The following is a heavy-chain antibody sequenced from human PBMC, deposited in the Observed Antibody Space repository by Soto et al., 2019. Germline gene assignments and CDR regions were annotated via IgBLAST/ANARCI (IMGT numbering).Heavy chain of an antibody. D-gene: IGHD3-3*01. CDR2: INPNSGGT. Sequence: ASVKISCKASGYTFTGYYMHWVRQAPGQGLEWMGWINPNSGGTNYAQKFQGRVTMTRDTSISTAYMELSRLRSDDTAVYYCATSAYDFWSRLTFDYWGQGTLVTVSS. J-gene: IGHJ4*02. V-gene: IGHV1-2*02. CDR3: ATSAYDFWSRLTFDY. CDR1: GYTFTGYY.